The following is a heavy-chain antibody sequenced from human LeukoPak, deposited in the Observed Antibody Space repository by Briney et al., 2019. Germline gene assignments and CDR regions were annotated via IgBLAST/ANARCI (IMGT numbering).Heavy chain of an antibody. V-gene: IGHV4-34*01. J-gene: IGHJ4*02. CDR3: ARAEKYCSSTSCYPYYFDY. CDR1: GGSFSGYY. D-gene: IGHD2-2*01. CDR2: INHSGST. Sequence: PSETLSLTCAVYGGSFSGYYWSWIRQPPGKGLEWIGEINHSGSTNYNPSLKSRVTISVDTSKNQFSLKLSSVTAADTAVYYCARAEKYCSSTSCYPYYFDYWGQGTLVTVSS.